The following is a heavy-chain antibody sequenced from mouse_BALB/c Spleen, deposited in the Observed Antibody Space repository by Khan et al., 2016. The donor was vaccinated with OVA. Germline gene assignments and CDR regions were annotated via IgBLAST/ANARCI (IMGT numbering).Heavy chain of an antibody. Sequence: VQLQESGAELARPGASVKLSCKASGYTFTDYYINWVKQRTGQGLEWIGEISPGSGDTYYNEKFKGKATLTAEKSSGTAYMQLSSLTSEASAVYFCARRNYFGYTFAYWGQGTLVTVSA. J-gene: IGHJ3*01. CDR1: GYTFTDYY. CDR3: ARRNYFGYTFAY. D-gene: IGHD1-2*01. CDR2: ISPGSGDT. V-gene: IGHV1-77*01.